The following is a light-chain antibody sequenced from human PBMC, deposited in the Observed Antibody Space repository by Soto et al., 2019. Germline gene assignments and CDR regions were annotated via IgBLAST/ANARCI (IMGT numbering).Light chain of an antibody. CDR2: GAS. CDR1: QSVSSTF. CDR3: QQYGSSPPLT. J-gene: IGKJ4*01. Sequence: EFVLTQSPGTLSLSPGERATLSCRASQSVSSTFLAWYQRKLGQPPRLLIYGASTRGAGIPDRVSGSGSGTDFTLTIGRLEPEDFAVYYCQQYGSSPPLTFGGGTKVEIK. V-gene: IGKV3-20*01.